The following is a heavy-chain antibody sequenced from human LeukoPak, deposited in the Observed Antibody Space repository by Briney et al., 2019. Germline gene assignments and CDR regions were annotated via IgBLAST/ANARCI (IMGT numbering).Heavy chain of an antibody. CDR3: ARGSYDSSGYYPLAENPGAFDI. Sequence: SVKVSCKASGGTFSSYAISWVRQAPGQGLEWMGGIIPIFGTANYAQKFQGRVTITADESTSTAYMELSSLRSEDTAVYYCARGSYDSSGYYPLAENPGAFDIWGQGTMVTVSS. D-gene: IGHD3-22*01. CDR2: IIPIFGTA. CDR1: GGTFSSYA. J-gene: IGHJ3*02. V-gene: IGHV1-69*13.